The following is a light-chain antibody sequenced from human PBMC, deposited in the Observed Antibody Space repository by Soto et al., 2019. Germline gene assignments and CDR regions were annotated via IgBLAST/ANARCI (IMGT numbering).Light chain of an antibody. CDR3: QQRSNLPWT. V-gene: IGKV3D-20*02. J-gene: IGKJ1*01. CDR1: QSVSSSY. Sequence: EIVLTQSPGTLSLSPGERATLSCRASQSVSSSYLAWYQQKPGQAPRLLIYGASSRATGIPDRFSGSGSGTDFTLTISILEPEDFAVYYCQQRSNLPWTFGQGTKVDIK. CDR2: GAS.